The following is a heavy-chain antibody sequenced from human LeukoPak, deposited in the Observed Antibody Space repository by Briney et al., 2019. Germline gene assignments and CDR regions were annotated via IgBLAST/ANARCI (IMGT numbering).Heavy chain of an antibody. CDR3: ARGQSSGWYGEWFDP. D-gene: IGHD6-19*01. CDR1: GGSISSYY. Sequence: SETLSLTCTVSGGSISSYYWSWIRQPAGKGLEWIGRIYTSGSTNYNPSLKSRVTMSVDTSKNQFSLKLSSVTAADTAVYYCARGQSSGWYGEWFDPWGQGTLVTVSS. J-gene: IGHJ5*02. CDR2: IYTSGST. V-gene: IGHV4-4*07.